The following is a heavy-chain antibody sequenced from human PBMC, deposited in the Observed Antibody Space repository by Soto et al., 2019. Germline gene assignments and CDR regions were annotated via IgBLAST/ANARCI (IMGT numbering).Heavy chain of an antibody. CDR1: GGSISTVGHY. J-gene: IGHJ4*02. CDR2: IYHTGST. CDR3: ARATGTLRSRNCDY. V-gene: IGHV4-31*03. Sequence: SETLSLTCSVSGGSISTVGHYWTWIRRPPGKGLEWIGSIYHTGSTYYSKSLRSRLTMSVDTSKSQFSLRLSSVTAADTAVYYCARATGTLRSRNCDYWGQGSLVTVSS. D-gene: IGHD1-1*01.